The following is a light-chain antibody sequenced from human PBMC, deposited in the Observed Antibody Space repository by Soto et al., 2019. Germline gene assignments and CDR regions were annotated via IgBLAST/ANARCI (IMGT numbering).Light chain of an antibody. CDR2: GAS. J-gene: IGKJ4*01. CDR3: QHRSDWPQIT. CDR1: RSVSGY. Sequence: EIVLTQSPATLSLSPGERATLSCRASRSVSGYLAWYQQKPGQAPRLLIYGASQRATGIPDRFSGSGSWTDYTLTISSLEPEDFAVYYCQHRSDWPQITFGGGTKVDIK. V-gene: IGKV3-11*01.